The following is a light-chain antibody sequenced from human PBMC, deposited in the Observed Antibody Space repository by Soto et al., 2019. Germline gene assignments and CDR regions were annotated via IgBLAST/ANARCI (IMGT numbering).Light chain of an antibody. CDR3: MRSVQPPIT. V-gene: IGKV2D-29*01. CDR1: QTILHSDGNTY. Sequence: MTQSPSSLSASVGDRVTITCRASQTILHSDGNTYLDWYLQKAGQPPQLLIYEVSKRFSGVPDRFSGSGSGTHFTLKISRVEAEDVGVYYCMRSVQPPITFGQGTRLEI. J-gene: IGKJ5*01. CDR2: EVS.